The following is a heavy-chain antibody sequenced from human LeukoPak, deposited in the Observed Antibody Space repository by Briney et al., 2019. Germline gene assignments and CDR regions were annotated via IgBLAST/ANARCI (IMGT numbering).Heavy chain of an antibody. J-gene: IGHJ4*02. CDR3: ARRVRADTGNYFDY. CDR1: GGSFSGYY. Sequence: SETLSLTCAVYGGSFSGYYWSWIRQPPGKGLEWIGEINHSGSTNYNPSLKSRVTISVDTSKNQFSLKLSSVTPADTAVYYCARRVRADTGNYFDYWGQGTLVTVSS. V-gene: IGHV4-34*01. D-gene: IGHD3-10*01. CDR2: INHSGST.